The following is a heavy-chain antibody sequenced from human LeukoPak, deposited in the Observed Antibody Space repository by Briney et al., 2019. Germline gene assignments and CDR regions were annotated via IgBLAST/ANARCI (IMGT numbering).Heavy chain of an antibody. Sequence: SETLSLTCAVYGGSFSGCYWSWIRQPPGKGLEWIGEINHSGSTNCNPSLKSRVTISVDTSKNQFSLKLSSVTAADTAVYYCARGPHPRGYYYYGMDVWGKGTTVTVSS. CDR1: GGSFSGCY. CDR3: ARGPHPRGYYYYGMDV. CDR2: INHSGST. V-gene: IGHV4-34*01. J-gene: IGHJ6*04.